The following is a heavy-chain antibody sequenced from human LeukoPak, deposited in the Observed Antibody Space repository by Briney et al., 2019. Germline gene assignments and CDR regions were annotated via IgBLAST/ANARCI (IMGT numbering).Heavy chain of an antibody. CDR3: AKDQFEDFWSGYYFDP. D-gene: IGHD3-3*01. J-gene: IGHJ5*02. CDR2: IYSGGST. Sequence: GGSLRLSCAASGFTVSSNYMSWVRQAPGKGLEWVSVIYSGGSTYYADSVKGRFTISRDNSKNTLYPQMNSLRAEDTAVYYCAKDQFEDFWSGYYFDPWGQGTLVTVSS. V-gene: IGHV3-66*01. CDR1: GFTVSSNY.